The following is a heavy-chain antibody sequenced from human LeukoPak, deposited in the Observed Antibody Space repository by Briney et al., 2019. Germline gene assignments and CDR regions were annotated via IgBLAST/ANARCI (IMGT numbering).Heavy chain of an antibody. D-gene: IGHD3-16*02. CDR3: ARGYGITFGGVIPYIY. V-gene: IGHV3-74*01. J-gene: IGHJ4*02. Sequence: GGSLRLSCAASGFTFSSYWMHWVRQAPGKGLVWVSRINSDGSSTSYADSVKGRFTISRGNAKNTLYLQMNSLRAEDTAVYYCARGYGITFGGVIPYIYWGQGTLVTVSS. CDR2: INSDGSST. CDR1: GFTFSSYW.